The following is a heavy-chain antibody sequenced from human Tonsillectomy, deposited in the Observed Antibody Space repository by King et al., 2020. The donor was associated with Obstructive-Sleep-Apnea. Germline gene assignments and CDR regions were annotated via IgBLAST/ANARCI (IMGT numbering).Heavy chain of an antibody. Sequence: QLVESGGGLVQPGGSLRLSCAASGFTFSSYAMNWVRQAPGKGLAWVSGISGSGGSTYYADSVKGRFTIFRDNSKNTLYLQMNSLRAEDTAVYYCAKDPLFGSSGWYAGDYFDYWGQGTLVTVSS. J-gene: IGHJ4*02. V-gene: IGHV3-23*04. D-gene: IGHD6-19*01. CDR3: AKDPLFGSSGWYAGDYFDY. CDR2: ISGSGGST. CDR1: GFTFSSYA.